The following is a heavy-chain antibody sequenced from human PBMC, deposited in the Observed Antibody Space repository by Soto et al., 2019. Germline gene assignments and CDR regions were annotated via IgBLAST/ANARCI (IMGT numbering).Heavy chain of an antibody. CDR3: AREPRNYYGSGSYLKGWFDP. J-gene: IGHJ5*02. V-gene: IGHV3-21*01. CDR2: ISSSSSYI. Sequence: GGSLRLSCAASGLTFSSYSMNWVRQSPGKGLEWVSSISSSSSYIYYADSVKGRFTISRDNAKNSLYLQMNSLRAEDTAVYYCAREPRNYYGSGSYLKGWFDPWGQGTLVTVSS. CDR1: GLTFSSYS. D-gene: IGHD3-10*01.